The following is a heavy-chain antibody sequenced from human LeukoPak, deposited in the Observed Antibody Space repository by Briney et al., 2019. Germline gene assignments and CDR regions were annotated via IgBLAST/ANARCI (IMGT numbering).Heavy chain of an antibody. CDR1: GGSFSGYY. CDR2: INHSGST. CDR3: ARGDYVWGSYDY. J-gene: IGHJ4*02. D-gene: IGHD3-16*01. V-gene: IGHV4-34*01. Sequence: PSETLSLTCAVYGGSFSGYYWSWIRQPPGKGLEWIGEINHSGSTNYNPSLKSRVTISVDTSKNQFSLKLSSVTAADTAVYYCARGDYVWGSYDYWGQGTLVTVSS.